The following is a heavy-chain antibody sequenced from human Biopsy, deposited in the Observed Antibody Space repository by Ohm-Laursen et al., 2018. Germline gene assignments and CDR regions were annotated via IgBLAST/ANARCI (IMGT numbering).Heavy chain of an antibody. CDR1: GFTFTDYD. V-gene: IGHV3-11*01. Sequence: GSLRLSCAAPGFTFTDYDISWVRHVPGRGLEWLALISPSSTTIYYADSVRGRFFISRDDAKNSVSLEMSSLRADDTALYFCARNVRLEMTDHSGVTTYSRYFAMDAWGRGTTVTVSS. D-gene: IGHD1-1*01. CDR3: ARNVRLEMTDHSGVTTYSRYFAMDA. CDR2: ISPSSTTI. J-gene: IGHJ6*02.